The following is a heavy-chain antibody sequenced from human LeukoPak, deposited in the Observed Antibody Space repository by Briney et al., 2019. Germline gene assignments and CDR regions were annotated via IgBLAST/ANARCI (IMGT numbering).Heavy chain of an antibody. CDR1: GYSISSGSNC. CDR2: IHSKGNT. D-gene: IGHD6-13*01. Sequence: SETLSLTCTVSGYSISSGSNCWSWIRQPAGKGLEWIGHIHSKGNTNYNPSLKSRVTISVDTSKNHFSLKLSSVTAADTAVYYCARVDSSSRKEWFDPWGQGTLVTVSS. J-gene: IGHJ5*02. V-gene: IGHV4-61*09. CDR3: ARVDSSSRKEWFDP.